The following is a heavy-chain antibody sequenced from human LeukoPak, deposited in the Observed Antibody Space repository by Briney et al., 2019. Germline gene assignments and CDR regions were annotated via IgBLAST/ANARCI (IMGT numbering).Heavy chain of an antibody. D-gene: IGHD6-13*01. V-gene: IGHV6-1*01. CDR2: TYYRSKWYN. Sequence: SQTLSLTCAISGDSVSSNSAAWTWIRQSPSRGLEWLGRTYYRSKWYNDYAVSVKSRITINPDTSKNQLSLQLNSVTPEDTAVYYCARGSLIAAAGTYWFDPWGQGTLVTVSS. J-gene: IGHJ5*02. CDR1: GDSVSSNSAA. CDR3: ARGSLIAAAGTYWFDP.